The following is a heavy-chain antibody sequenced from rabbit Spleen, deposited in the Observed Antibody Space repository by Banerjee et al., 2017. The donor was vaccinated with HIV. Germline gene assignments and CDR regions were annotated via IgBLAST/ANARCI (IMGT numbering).Heavy chain of an antibody. CDR3: ARDTGSSFSSYGMDL. V-gene: IGHV1S45*01. CDR1: GFTISSSYW. CDR2: INTATGKA. Sequence: QEQLVESGGGLVHPEGSLTLTCTASGFTISSSYWICWVRQAPGKGLEWIACINTATGKAVYATWAKGPFTISKTSSTTVTLQMTSLTAADTATYFCARDTGSSFSSYGMDLWGPGTLVTVS. D-gene: IGHD8-1*01. J-gene: IGHJ6*01.